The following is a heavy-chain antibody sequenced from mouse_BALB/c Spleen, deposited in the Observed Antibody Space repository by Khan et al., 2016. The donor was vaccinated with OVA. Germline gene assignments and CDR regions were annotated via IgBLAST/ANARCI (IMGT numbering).Heavy chain of an antibody. J-gene: IGHJ4*01. CDR3: ARQPYYHYNVMDY. CDR1: GFSLTNYG. V-gene: IGHV2-6-1*01. CDR2: IWSDGST. D-gene: IGHD2-10*01. Sequence: QVQLKQSGPGLVVPSLSLSITCTISGFSLTNYGVHWVRQPPGKGLEWLVVIWSDGSTTYNSALKSRLTITKDNSKSQVFLKMNSLQTDDTAIYFCARQPYYHYNVMDYWGQGTSVTVSS.